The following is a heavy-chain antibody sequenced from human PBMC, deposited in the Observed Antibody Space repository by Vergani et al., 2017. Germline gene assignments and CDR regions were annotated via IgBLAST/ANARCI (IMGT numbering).Heavy chain of an antibody. J-gene: IGHJ6*03. CDR3: AKAGSVTTGSLQYNFYMDV. CDR1: GFSFSSHA. CDR2: ISNDGSKK. Sequence: QVQLAESGGGRVQPGRSLRLSCAASGFSFSSHAIPWVRQAPGKGLEWVAVISNDGSKKYYADSVKGRFTISRENSKNTLDLQMNSLRTHDTAVYYCAKAGSVTTGSLQYNFYMDVWGKGTTVTVS. V-gene: IGHV3-30*18. D-gene: IGHD3-10*01.